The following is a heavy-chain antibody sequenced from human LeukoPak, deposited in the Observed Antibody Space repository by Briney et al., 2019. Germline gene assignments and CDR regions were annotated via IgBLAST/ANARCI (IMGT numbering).Heavy chain of an antibody. D-gene: IGHD3-22*01. CDR3: ARGGWKPYYYDSSGYTAYYYYYMDV. J-gene: IGHJ6*03. Sequence: PSETLSLTCAVYGGSFSGYYWSWIRQPPGKGLEWIGEINHSGSTNYNPSLKSRVTISVDTSKNQFSLKLSSVTAADTAVYYCARGGWKPYYYDSSGYTAYYYYYMDVWGKGITVTVSS. CDR1: GGSFSGYY. V-gene: IGHV4-34*01. CDR2: INHSGST.